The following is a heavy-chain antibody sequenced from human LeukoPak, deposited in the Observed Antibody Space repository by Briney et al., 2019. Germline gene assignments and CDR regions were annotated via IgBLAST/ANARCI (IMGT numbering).Heavy chain of an antibody. Sequence: PGGSLRLSCAASGFTFSVYSMNWVRQAPGKGLEWISYMTSDTRTIYYADSVKGRFTISRDNAKYSVDLQMNRLRAEDTAEYYCARSVAGHFDYWGRGTLVTVSS. CDR3: ARSVAGHFDY. CDR1: GFTFSVYS. CDR2: MTSDTRTI. D-gene: IGHD6-19*01. V-gene: IGHV3-48*04. J-gene: IGHJ4*02.